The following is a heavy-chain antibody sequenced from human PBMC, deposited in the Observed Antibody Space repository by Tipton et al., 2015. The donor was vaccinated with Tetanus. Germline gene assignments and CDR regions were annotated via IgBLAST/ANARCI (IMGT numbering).Heavy chain of an antibody. J-gene: IGHJ4*02. CDR3: ARGLCTSSSCPKHYFDY. Sequence: SLRLSCVASGFTFSHFAVSWVRRAPGRGLEWVSSLSHDGGNIYYADFARGRFTISRDNSKNTLFLQMDDLRAEDTAIYYCARGLCTSSSCPKHYFDYWGQGTLVTVSS. D-gene: IGHD2-2*01. CDR1: GFTFSHFA. CDR2: LSHDGGNI. V-gene: IGHV3-23*01.